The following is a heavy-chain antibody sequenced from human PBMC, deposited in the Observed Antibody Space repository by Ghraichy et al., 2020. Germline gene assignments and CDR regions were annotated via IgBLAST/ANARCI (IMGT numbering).Heavy chain of an antibody. J-gene: IGHJ3*02. Sequence: GESLNISCAASGFTFSSYAMSWVRQAPGKGLEWVSAISGSGGSTYYADSVKGRFTISRDNSKNTLYLQMNSLRAEDTAVYYCAKGVDITMIVVVSEAFDIWGQGTMVTVSS. CDR2: ISGSGGST. D-gene: IGHD3-22*01. CDR3: AKGVDITMIVVVSEAFDI. V-gene: IGHV3-23*01. CDR1: GFTFSSYA.